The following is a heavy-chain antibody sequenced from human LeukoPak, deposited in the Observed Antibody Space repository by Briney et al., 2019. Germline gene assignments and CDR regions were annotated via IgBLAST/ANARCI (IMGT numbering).Heavy chain of an antibody. CDR3: ARDLNLRDYGDLGY. CDR1: GYTFTGYY. Sequence: ASVKVSCKASGYTFTGYYMHWVRQAPGQGLEWMGVINPSGGSTRYAQKFQGRVTITADESTSTAYMELSSLRSEDTAVYYCARDLNLRDYGDLGYWGQGTLVTVSS. J-gene: IGHJ4*02. CDR2: INPSGGST. V-gene: IGHV1-46*01. D-gene: IGHD4-17*01.